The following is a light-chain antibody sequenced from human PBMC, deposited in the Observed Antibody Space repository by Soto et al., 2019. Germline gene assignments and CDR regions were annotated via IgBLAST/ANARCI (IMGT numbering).Light chain of an antibody. CDR3: QHCQPYGDSPPLT. CDR2: GAS. CDR1: QSISIG. J-gene: IGKJ4*01. Sequence: EIVMTQSPATLSVSPGETATLSCRASQSISIGLAWYRQKPGQAPRLLIYGASTRATGTPARFSGSGSGTDFTLTISSLEPEDFAVYYCQHCQPYGDSPPLTFGGGTKVDIK. V-gene: IGKV3D-15*01.